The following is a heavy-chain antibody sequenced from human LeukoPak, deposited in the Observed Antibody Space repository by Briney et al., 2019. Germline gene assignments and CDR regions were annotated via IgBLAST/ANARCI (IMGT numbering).Heavy chain of an antibody. CDR2: FDPEDGET. Sequence: GASVKVSCKVSGYTLTELSMHWVRQAPGKGLEWMGGFDPEDGETIYAQEFQGRVTMTEDTSTDTAYMELSSLRSEDTAVYYCATARIAARPFKRFDPWGQGTLVTVSS. CDR3: ATARIAARPFKRFDP. D-gene: IGHD6-6*01. CDR1: GYTLTELS. V-gene: IGHV1-24*01. J-gene: IGHJ5*02.